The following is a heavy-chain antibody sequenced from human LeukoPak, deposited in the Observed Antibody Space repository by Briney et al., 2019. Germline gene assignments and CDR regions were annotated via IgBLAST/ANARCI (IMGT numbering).Heavy chain of an antibody. D-gene: IGHD5-24*01. CDR1: GGSLSGYI. CDR2: INHSGST. V-gene: IGHV4-34*01. CDR3: VRADGRDGYRGLVDY. Sequence: SETLSLTCAVYGGSLSGYIWSWIRQPPGKGVEWIGEINHSGSTDYNPSLTSRVTMSVDTSRNQFSLKLNSVTAADAAVYYCVRADGRDGYRGLVDYWGQGTLVTVSA. J-gene: IGHJ4*02.